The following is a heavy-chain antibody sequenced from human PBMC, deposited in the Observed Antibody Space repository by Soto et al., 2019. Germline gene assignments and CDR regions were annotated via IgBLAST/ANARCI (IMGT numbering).Heavy chain of an antibody. J-gene: IGHJ4*02. CDR1: GYTFTSYG. CDR3: ARDFIWVPSHPGDHPAFFSY. V-gene: IGHV1-18*01. D-gene: IGHD2-2*01. Sequence: ASVKVSCKASGYTFTSYGISWVRQAPGQGLEWMGWISAYNGNTNYAQKLQGRVTMTTDTSTSTAYMELRSLRSDDTAVYYCARDFIWVPSHPGDHPAFFSYWGRGTLVPVSS. CDR2: ISAYNGNT.